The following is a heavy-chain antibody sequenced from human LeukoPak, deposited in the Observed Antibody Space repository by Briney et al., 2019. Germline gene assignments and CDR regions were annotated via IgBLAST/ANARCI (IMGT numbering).Heavy chain of an antibody. CDR2: MNPNSGNT. J-gene: IGHJ5*02. Sequence: ASVKVSCKASRYTFTSYDINWVRQATGQGLEWMGWMNPNSGNTGYAQKFQGKVTMTRNTSISTAYMELSSLRSEDTAVYYCARKNYGSNRWFDPWGQGTLVTVSS. CDR3: ARKNYGSNRWFDP. V-gene: IGHV1-8*01. D-gene: IGHD4/OR15-4a*01. CDR1: RYTFTSYD.